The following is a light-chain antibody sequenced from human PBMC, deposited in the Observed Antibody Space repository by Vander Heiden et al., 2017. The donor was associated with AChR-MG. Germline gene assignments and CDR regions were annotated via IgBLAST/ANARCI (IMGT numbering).Light chain of an antibody. CDR3: QQDDTSPNT. V-gene: IGKV4-1*01. J-gene: IGKJ2*01. CDR2: WAS. Sequence: DIVMTQSTDSLAVSLGERATINCKSSQSVLYSSNNKNYLAWYQQKPGQPPKLLIYWASTRESGVPDRFSGSGSGTDFTLTITSLRAEDVAVYYCQQDDTSPNTFGQGTKLEIK. CDR1: QSVLYSSNNKNY.